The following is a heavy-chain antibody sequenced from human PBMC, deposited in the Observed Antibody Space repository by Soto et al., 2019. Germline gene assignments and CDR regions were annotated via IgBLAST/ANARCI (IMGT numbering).Heavy chain of an antibody. CDR1: GYTFTSYG. V-gene: IGHV1-18*01. J-gene: IGHJ5*02. Sequence: ASVKVSCKASGYTFTSYGISWVRQAPGQGLEWMGWISAYNGNTNYAQKLQGRVTMTTDTSTSTAYMELRSPRSDDTAVYYCARVTVVPAAIMSAWYDPWGQGTLVTVSS. CDR2: ISAYNGNT. CDR3: ARVTVVPAAIMSAWYDP. D-gene: IGHD2-2*01.